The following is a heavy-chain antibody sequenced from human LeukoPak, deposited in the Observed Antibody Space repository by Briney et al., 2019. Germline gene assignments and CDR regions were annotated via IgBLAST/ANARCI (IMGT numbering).Heavy chain of an antibody. J-gene: IGHJ4*02. D-gene: IGHD3-10*01. Sequence: GGSLRLSCAASGFTFSSYAMSWVRQAPGKGLEWVSAISGSGGSTYYADSVKGRFTISRDNSKNTLYLQMNSLRAEDTAVYYCARDIVIGSGTYLDWGQGTLVTVSS. V-gene: IGHV3-23*01. CDR1: GFTFSSYA. CDR3: ARDIVIGSGTYLD. CDR2: ISGSGGST.